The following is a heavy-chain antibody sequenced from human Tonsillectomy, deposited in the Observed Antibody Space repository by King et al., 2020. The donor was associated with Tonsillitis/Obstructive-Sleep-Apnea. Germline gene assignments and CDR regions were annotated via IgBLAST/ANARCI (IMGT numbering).Heavy chain of an antibody. D-gene: IGHD3-16*02. Sequence: QLVQSGAEVKKPGASVKVSCKASGYTFTGYYIHWVRQAPGQGLEWMGWINPDSGGTNSAQKFQGRVTMTRDTAISTASMEVSRLRSDDTAVYYCARDRGTYEDYVWGSYRHSGFDYWGQGTLVTAPS. CDR1: GYTFTGYY. V-gene: IGHV1-2*02. CDR3: ARDRGTYEDYVWGSYRHSGFDY. J-gene: IGHJ4*02. CDR2: INPDSGGT.